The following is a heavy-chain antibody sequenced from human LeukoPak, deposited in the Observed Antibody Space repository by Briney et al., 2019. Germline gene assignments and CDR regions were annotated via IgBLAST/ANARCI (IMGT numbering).Heavy chain of an antibody. V-gene: IGHV4-39*01. CDR3: ATSTATVDF. Sequence: PSETLSLTCTVSGGSIRSNSYYWGWIRHPPGKGLEWIGSIHYSGSTYFNPSLQSRVTISVDTSKNKFSLNLNSVIAADTAVYFCATSTATVDFWGQGTLVTVSS. CDR1: GGSIRSNSYY. CDR2: IHYSGST. J-gene: IGHJ4*02. D-gene: IGHD2-15*01.